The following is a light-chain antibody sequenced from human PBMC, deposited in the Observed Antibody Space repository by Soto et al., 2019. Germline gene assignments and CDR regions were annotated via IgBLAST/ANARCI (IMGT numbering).Light chain of an antibody. CDR3: SSYTSSGTLPVV. V-gene: IGLV2-14*01. Sequence: QSALTQPASVSGSPGQSITISCTGTSSDVGGYNYVSWYQQHPGKAPKLMIYDVSNRPSGVSNRFSGSKSGNTASLTISGLQAEDEADYYCSSYTSSGTLPVVFGGGTQLTVL. CDR2: DVS. J-gene: IGLJ2*01. CDR1: SSDVGGYNY.